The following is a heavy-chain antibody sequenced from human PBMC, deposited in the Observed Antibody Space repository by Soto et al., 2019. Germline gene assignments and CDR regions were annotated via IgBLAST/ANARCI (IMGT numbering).Heavy chain of an antibody. CDR1: GGSISSGGYS. Sequence: QLQLQESGSGLVKPSQTLSLTCAVSGGSISSGGYSWSWIRQPPGKGMEWIGYVYHSGSTYYNPSLKSRVTKSVDRSKNQFSLKLSSVPAADTAVYYCARGQVVAAQHWGQGTLVTVSS. D-gene: IGHD2-15*01. V-gene: IGHV4-30-2*01. CDR2: VYHSGST. CDR3: ARGQVVAAQH. J-gene: IGHJ4*02.